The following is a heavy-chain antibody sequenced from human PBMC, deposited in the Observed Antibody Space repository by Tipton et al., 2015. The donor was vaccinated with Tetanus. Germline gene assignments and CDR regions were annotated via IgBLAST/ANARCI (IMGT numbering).Heavy chain of an antibody. V-gene: IGHV4-59*01. CDR1: GGSMRSYY. CDR2: IYSSGGA. CDR3: ARGPLENEGYFDS. J-gene: IGHJ4*02. D-gene: IGHD1-1*01. Sequence: LRLSCIVSGGSMRSYYWSWIRQPPGKGLEWIGHIYSSGGARYNPSLKSRTTMSVDRSKSQFSLEVTSVTAADTAVYFCARGPLENEGYFDSWGQGILVPVTA.